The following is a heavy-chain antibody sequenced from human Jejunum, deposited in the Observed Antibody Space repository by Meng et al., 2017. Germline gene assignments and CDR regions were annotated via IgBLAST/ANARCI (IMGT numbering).Heavy chain of an antibody. J-gene: IGHJ4*02. CDR3: AGGGGYYFDY. Sequence: GESLNISCAASGFSFSNYYMRWIRQAPRKGQEWVSYISSTGSDINYADSVKGRFTISRDNAKNSLYLQMNSLSDEDAAVYYCAGGGGYYFDYWGQGMLVTVSS. CDR2: ISSTGSDI. V-gene: IGHV3-11*04. D-gene: IGHD2-15*01. CDR1: GFSFSNYY.